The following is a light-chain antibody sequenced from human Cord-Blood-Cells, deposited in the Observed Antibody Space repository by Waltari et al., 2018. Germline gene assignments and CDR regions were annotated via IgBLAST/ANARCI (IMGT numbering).Light chain of an antibody. CDR2: DVS. CDR3: CSYAGSNTPYV. CDR1: ISDVGSYNL. V-gene: IGLV2-23*02. J-gene: IGLJ1*01. Sequence: QSALTQPASVSGSPGQSITLSCTGTISDVGSYNLVSWYQQHPGKAPKLMIYDVSKRPSGVSNRFSGSKSGNTSSLTISGLQAEDEADYYCCSYAGSNTPYVFGTGTKVTVL.